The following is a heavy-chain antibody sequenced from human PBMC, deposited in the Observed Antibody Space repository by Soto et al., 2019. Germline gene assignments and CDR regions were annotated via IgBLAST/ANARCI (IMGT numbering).Heavy chain of an antibody. J-gene: IGHJ4*02. CDR1: GDTFTSSG. V-gene: IGHV1-18*04. Sequence: RPSATRSCTTAGDTFTSSGISCGRHAAVQGLEWMGWISAYNGNTNYAQKLQGRVTMTTDTSTSTAYMELRSLRSDDTAVYYCARGGGIAVAGRDFYYWGQGTLVGVSA. CDR3: ARGGGIAVAGRDFYY. CDR2: ISAYNGNT. D-gene: IGHD6-19*01.